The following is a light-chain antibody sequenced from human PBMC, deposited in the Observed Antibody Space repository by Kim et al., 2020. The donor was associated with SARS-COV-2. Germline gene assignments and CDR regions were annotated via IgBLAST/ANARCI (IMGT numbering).Light chain of an antibody. CDR3: QQYNNWPPYA. CDR1: QCVSRN. Sequence: VSPGERVTLACRASQCVSRNGAWYQQKPGQAPRLLISAASTRAPGIPARFSGSGSGTEFTLTISSLQSEDFAVYFCQQYNNWPPYAFGQGTKLEI. CDR2: AAS. J-gene: IGKJ2*01. V-gene: IGKV3-15*01.